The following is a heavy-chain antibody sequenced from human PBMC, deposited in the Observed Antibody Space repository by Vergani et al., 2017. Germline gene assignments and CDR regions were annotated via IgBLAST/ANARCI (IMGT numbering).Heavy chain of an antibody. J-gene: IGHJ5*02. CDR1: GRSISNSSYY. CDR3: ARWGSYYDGSGPLSWFDP. D-gene: IGHD3-22*01. V-gene: IGHV4-39*01. CDR2: IYYSGST. Sequence: QLQLQESGPGLVKPSETLSLTCTVSGRSISNSSYYLGWIRQPPGKGLEWIGSIYYSGSTYYNPSLKSRITISVDTSKNQFSLELSSVTAADTAVYYCARWGSYYDGSGPLSWFDPWGQGTLVTVSS.